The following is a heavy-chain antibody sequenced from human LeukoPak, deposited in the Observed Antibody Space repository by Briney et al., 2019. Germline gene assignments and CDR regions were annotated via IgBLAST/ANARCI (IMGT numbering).Heavy chain of an antibody. V-gene: IGHV3-23*01. CDR2: ISVSGGRT. J-gene: IGHJ4*02. CDR3: AREPMIVVVIPYFDY. Sequence: PGGSLRLSCAASGFTFSSYAMSWVRQAPGKGLEWVAAISVSGGRTYYADSVKGRFTISRDNSKNTLYLQMNSLRAEDTAVYYCAREPMIVVVIPYFDYWGQGTLVTVSS. D-gene: IGHD3-22*01. CDR1: GFTFSSYA.